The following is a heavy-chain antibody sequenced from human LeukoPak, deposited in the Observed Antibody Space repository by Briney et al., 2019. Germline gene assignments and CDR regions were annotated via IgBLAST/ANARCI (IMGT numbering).Heavy chain of an antibody. Sequence: GGSLRLSCAASGFTFSSYAMSWVRQAPGKGLEWVSAISGSGGSTYYADSVKGRFTISRDNSKNTLYLQMNGLRAEDTALYSCAKDYCSGGRCYSGLDYWGQGTLVTVSS. J-gene: IGHJ4*02. CDR2: ISGSGGST. V-gene: IGHV3-23*01. D-gene: IGHD2-15*01. CDR1: GFTFSSYA. CDR3: AKDYCSGGRCYSGLDY.